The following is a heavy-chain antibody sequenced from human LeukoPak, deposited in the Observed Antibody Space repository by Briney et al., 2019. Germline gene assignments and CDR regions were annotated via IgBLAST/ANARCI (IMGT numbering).Heavy chain of an antibody. J-gene: IGHJ4*02. D-gene: IGHD1-1*01. CDR2: ISSSGSYI. Sequence: GGSLRLSCAASGFTFRSYSMNWVRQAPGKGLEWVSSISSSGSYIYYADSVKGRFTISRDNAKNSLYLQMNSLRAEDTAVYYCARDRGGYGPSTFDYWGQGTLVTVSS. CDR3: ARDRGGYGPSTFDY. CDR1: GFTFRSYS. V-gene: IGHV3-21*01.